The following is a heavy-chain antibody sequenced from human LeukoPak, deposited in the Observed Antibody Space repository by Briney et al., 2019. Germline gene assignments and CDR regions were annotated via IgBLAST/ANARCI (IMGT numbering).Heavy chain of an antibody. CDR3: AKRSLQLWFFDY. V-gene: IGHV3-23*01. J-gene: IGHJ4*02. D-gene: IGHD5-18*01. CDR2: ISGSGGST. Sequence: GGSLRLSCAASGFTFSSYAMSWVRQAPGKGLEWVSTISGSGGSTYYADSVKGRFTISRDNSKNTLYPQMNSLRAEDTAVYYCAKRSLQLWFFDYWGQGTLVTVSS. CDR1: GFTFSSYA.